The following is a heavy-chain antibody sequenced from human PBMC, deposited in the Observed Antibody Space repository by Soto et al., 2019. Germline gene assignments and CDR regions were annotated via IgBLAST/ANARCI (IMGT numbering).Heavy chain of an antibody. CDR2: ISGSGANI. V-gene: IGHV3-23*01. CDR3: ARRTSYGSGSYMYYYYGLDV. CDR1: GFTFSGYA. Sequence: SLRLSCAASGFTFSGYAMTWVRQAPGKGLEWVSGISGSGANIYYADSVKGRFTISRDNSKNTLYLQMNSLRAEDTAVYSCARRTSYGSGSYMYYYYGLDVWGQGTTVTVSS. D-gene: IGHD3-10*01. J-gene: IGHJ6*02.